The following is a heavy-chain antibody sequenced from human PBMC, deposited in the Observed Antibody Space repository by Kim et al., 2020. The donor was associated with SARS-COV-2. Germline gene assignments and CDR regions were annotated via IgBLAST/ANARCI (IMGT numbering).Heavy chain of an antibody. Sequence: GGSLRLSCLASGFTFSSYAMSWIRQAPGKGPEWVAVTSSDGSIIYYADSVKGRFTISRANSRNTLYLDMDSLSDQDTAIYYCAREGYASGTMGDFDYWGQGTLVTVSS. CDR1: GFTFSSYA. CDR3: AREGYASGTMGDFDY. V-gene: IGHV3-30*04. CDR2: TSSDGSII. J-gene: IGHJ4*02. D-gene: IGHD3-10*01.